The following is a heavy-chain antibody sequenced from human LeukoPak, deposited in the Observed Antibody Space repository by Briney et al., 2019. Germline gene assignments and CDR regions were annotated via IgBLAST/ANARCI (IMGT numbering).Heavy chain of an antibody. CDR1: GFTLSNYD. J-gene: IGHJ4*02. CDR2: ISTSSSTI. Sequence: GGSLRLSCAASGFTLSNYDLNSVRQAPGKGLEWVSYISTSSSTIYYADSVKGRFTVSRDNDKNSLYLHMNSLRAEDTAVYYRARVRADSNVDYWGQGTLVTVSS. CDR3: ARVRADSNVDY. D-gene: IGHD3-10*01. V-gene: IGHV3-48*01.